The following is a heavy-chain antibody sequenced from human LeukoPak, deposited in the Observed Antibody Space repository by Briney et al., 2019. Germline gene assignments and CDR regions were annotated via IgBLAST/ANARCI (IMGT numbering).Heavy chain of an antibody. CDR3: ARGFGTSWFYS. CDR2: ISEGSSVI. D-gene: IGHD2-2*01. J-gene: IGHJ5*01. CDR1: GFSFSIYS. Sequence: GGSLRLSCAASGFSFSIYSLTWVRQAPGKGLEWIAYISEGSSVIYYAVSVEGRFTVSRDNAKNSLYLQMNSLRGDDTAVYYCARGFGTSWFYSWGQGTLVTVSS. V-gene: IGHV3-48*04.